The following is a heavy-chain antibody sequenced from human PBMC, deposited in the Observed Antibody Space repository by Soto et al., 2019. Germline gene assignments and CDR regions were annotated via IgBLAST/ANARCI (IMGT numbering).Heavy chain of an antibody. CDR3: ARHIPYCGGDCYHR. Sequence: GESLKISCKGSVYTFTSYWIAWVRQMPGKGLEWMGIIYPGDSDTRYNPSFQGQVTISADKSISTAYLQWNSLKASDTAMYYCARHIPYCGGDCYHRWGQGTLVTVSS. CDR1: VYTFTSYW. CDR2: IYPGDSDT. D-gene: IGHD2-21*02. J-gene: IGHJ5*02. V-gene: IGHV5-51*01.